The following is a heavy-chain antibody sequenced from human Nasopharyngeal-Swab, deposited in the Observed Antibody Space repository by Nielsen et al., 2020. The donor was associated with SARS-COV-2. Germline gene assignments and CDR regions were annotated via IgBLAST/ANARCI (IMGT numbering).Heavy chain of an antibody. CDR2: ISSSSSYI. V-gene: IGHV3-21*01. CDR3: ARPPGYCSGGSCYS. Sequence: GESLKIACAASGFTCSSYSRNWVRQAPGKGLEWVSSISSSSSYIYYADSVKGRFTISRDNAKNSLYLQMNSLRAEDTAVYYCARPPGYCSGGSCYSWGQGPLVTVSS. D-gene: IGHD2-15*01. CDR1: GFTCSSYS. J-gene: IGHJ4*02.